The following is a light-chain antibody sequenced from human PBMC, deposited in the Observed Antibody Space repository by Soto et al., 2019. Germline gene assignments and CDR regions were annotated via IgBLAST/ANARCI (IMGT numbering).Light chain of an antibody. V-gene: IGLV1-40*01. CDR2: GNS. CDR3: QSYDSSLTGSKV. J-gene: IGLJ1*01. Sequence: QSVMTQPPSVSGAPGQSVTISCTGSSSNSGAGFDVHWYQQLPGTAPKLLIYGNSNRPSGVPDRFSGSRSGTSASLAITGLQAEDEADYYCQSYDSSLTGSKVFGSVTTVTFL. CDR1: SSNSGAGFD.